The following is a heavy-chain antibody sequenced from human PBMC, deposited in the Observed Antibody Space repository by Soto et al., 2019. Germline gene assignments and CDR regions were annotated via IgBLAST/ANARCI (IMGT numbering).Heavy chain of an antibody. V-gene: IGHV3-23*01. CDR1: GFTFSSYA. J-gene: IGHJ6*03. CDR3: AKDLAVVVPAAMNYYYYYYMDV. CDR2: ISGSGGST. Sequence: EVQLLESGGGLVQPGGSLRLSCAASGFTFSSYAMSWVRQAPGKGLEWVSAISGSGGSTYYADSVKGRFTISRNNSKNTLDMQMNSMTADDTAVYYCAKDLAVVVPAAMNYYYYYYMDVWGKETTVTVS. D-gene: IGHD2-2*01.